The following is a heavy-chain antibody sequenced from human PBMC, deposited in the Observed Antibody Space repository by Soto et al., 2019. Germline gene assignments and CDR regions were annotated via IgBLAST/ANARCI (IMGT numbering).Heavy chain of an antibody. V-gene: IGHV4-59*08. CDR2: IYHTGST. Sequence: QVQLQESGPGLVKPSETLSVTCDVSGGSISSSYWNWIRQPPGKGLQWIGYIYHTGSTNYNPSLRGRITISVDTSKNQFSLKLRSVTAADTAVYYCARLVVPYNMDVWGQGTTVTVSS. CDR1: GGSISSSY. CDR3: ARLVVPYNMDV. D-gene: IGHD3-22*01. J-gene: IGHJ6*02.